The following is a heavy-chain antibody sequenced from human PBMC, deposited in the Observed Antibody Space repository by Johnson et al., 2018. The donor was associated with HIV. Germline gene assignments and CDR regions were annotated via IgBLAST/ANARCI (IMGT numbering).Heavy chain of an antibody. V-gene: IGHV3-30*04. D-gene: IGHD6-13*01. CDR2: ISYDGSNK. CDR3: AKGWAYSSGWYLGLGPFDI. J-gene: IGHJ3*02. Sequence: QVQLVESGGGVVQPGRSLRLSCAASGFTFSSYAMHWVRQAPGKGLEWVAVISYDGSNKYDVDLVKGRFTISRDKSKSSLCLQMNSLRGEDTGVYYCAKGWAYSSGWYLGLGPFDIWGQGTMVTVSA. CDR1: GFTFSSYA.